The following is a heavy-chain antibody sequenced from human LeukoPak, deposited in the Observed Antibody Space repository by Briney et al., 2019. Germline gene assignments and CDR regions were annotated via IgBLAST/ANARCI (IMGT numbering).Heavy chain of an antibody. J-gene: IGHJ4*02. Sequence: SETLSLTCTVSGGSISSGGYYWSWIRQPPGKGLEWIGYIYHSGSTYYNPSLKSRVTISVDRSKNQFSLELSSVTAADTAVYYCARAVPDIVLMVYATTPYYFDYWAREPWSPSPQ. D-gene: IGHD2-8*01. CDR3: ARAVPDIVLMVYATTPYYFDY. V-gene: IGHV4-30-2*01. CDR2: IYHSGST. CDR1: GGSISSGGYY.